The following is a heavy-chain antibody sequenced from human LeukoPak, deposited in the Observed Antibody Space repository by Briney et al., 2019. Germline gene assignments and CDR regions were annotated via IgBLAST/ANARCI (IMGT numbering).Heavy chain of an antibody. CDR3: VRIYNGYHFGY. CDR1: GFIFSSYW. CDR2: IKQDGSAE. D-gene: IGHD5-12*01. J-gene: IGHJ4*02. V-gene: IGHV3-7*04. Sequence: PGGSLRLSCAASGFIFSSYWMSWVRQAPGKGKEWVANIKQDGSAEYYVDSVKGRFTISRDNAKNSLYLQLNSLRAEDTAVYYCVRIYNGYHFGYWGQGTLVTVSS.